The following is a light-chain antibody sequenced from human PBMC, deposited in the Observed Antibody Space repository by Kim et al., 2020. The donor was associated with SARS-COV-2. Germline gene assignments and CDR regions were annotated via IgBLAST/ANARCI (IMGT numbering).Light chain of an antibody. J-gene: IGLJ3*02. CDR1: NIGGNS. Sequence: SYELTQPPSVSVARGKTATITCRGDNIGGNSVHWYQQKPGQAPVLVIYYDDDRPSGIPARFSGSNSGNTATLTISRAEAGDEAGYYCQVWDSTSDHVVFGGGTQLTVL. CDR3: QVWDSTSDHVV. CDR2: YDD. V-gene: IGLV3-21*01.